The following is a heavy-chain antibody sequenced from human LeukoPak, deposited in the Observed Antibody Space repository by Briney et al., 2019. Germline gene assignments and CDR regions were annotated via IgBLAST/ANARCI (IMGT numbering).Heavy chain of an antibody. CDR1: GFTVSNSY. CDR3: ARELGEFLDY. J-gene: IGHJ4*02. Sequence: GGSLRLSCAASGFTVSNSYMSRVRQAPGKGLEWVSVIYSGGRTDYADSVKGRFTVSRDISRNTVYLQVNSLRAEDTAVYYCARELGEFLDYWGQGTLVTVSS. CDR2: IYSGGRT. D-gene: IGHD3-10*01. V-gene: IGHV3-53*01.